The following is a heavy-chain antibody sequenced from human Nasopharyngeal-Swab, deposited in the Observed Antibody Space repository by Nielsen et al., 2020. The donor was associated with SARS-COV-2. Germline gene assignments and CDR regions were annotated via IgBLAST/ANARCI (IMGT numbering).Heavy chain of an antibody. Sequence: GESLKISCAASGFTFSSYAMSWVRQAPGKGLEWVSAISGSGGSTYYADSVKGRFTISRDNSKNTLYLQMNSLRAEDTALYYCANLYGSGSYYNSTMSYYYYYGMDVWGQGTTVTVSS. J-gene: IGHJ6*02. V-gene: IGHV3-23*01. CDR3: ANLYGSGSYYNSTMSYYYYYGMDV. CDR2: ISGSGGST. D-gene: IGHD3-10*01. CDR1: GFTFSSYA.